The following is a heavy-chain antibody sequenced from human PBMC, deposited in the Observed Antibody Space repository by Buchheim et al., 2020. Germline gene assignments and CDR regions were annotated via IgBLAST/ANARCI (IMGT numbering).Heavy chain of an antibody. CDR2: ISYDGSNK. V-gene: IGHV3-30*18. D-gene: IGHD6-19*01. Sequence: QVQLVESGGGVVQPGRSLRLSCAASGFTFSSYGMHWVRQAPGKGLEWVAVISYDGSNKYYADSVKGRFTISRDNSKNTLYLQMNSLRAEDTAVYYCAKDRGVASGWSYYYYYYGMDVWGQGTT. CDR1: GFTFSSYG. J-gene: IGHJ6*02. CDR3: AKDRGVASGWSYYYYYYGMDV.